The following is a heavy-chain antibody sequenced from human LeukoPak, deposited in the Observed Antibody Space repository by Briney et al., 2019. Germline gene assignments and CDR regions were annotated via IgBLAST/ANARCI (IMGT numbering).Heavy chain of an antibody. CDR2: ISGSGGAT. Sequence: GALRLSCAASGFTFNTYGMSWVRQAPGKGLEWVSGISGSGGATYYADSVKGRFTISRDNAKNSLYLQMNSLRAEDTAVYYCAELGITMIGGVWGKGTTVTISS. CDR1: GFTFNTYG. V-gene: IGHV3-23*01. D-gene: IGHD3-10*02. CDR3: AELGITMIGGV. J-gene: IGHJ6*04.